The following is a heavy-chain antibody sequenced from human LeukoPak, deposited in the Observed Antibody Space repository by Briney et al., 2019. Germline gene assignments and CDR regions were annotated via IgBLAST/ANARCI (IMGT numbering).Heavy chain of an antibody. CDR1: GRSISIYY. CDR3: ARDGYDLWGGPLYGMGV. D-gene: IGHD3-3*01. CDR2: IYTSGST. V-gene: IGHV4-4*07. J-gene: IGHJ6*02. Sequence: SAKLLLKCSVIGRSISIYYWSSIQQPAGQGLEWNGCIYTSGSTHYNPSLKLRVTMSVDTSKNQFSLKLSSVTAAGTAVYYCARDGYDLWGGPLYGMGVWGQGTTVTVSS.